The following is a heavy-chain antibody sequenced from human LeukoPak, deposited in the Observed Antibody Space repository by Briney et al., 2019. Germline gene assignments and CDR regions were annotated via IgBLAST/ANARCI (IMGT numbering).Heavy chain of an antibody. CDR3: ARQAMVYAIRSAWFDP. Sequence: GGSLRLSCAASGFAFSSYGMHWVRQAPGKGLEWVAFIRYDGSNKYYADSVKGRFTISRDNSKNTLYLQMNSLRAEDTAVYYCARQAMVYAIRSAWFDPWGQGTLVTVSS. CDR1: GFAFSSYG. CDR2: IRYDGSNK. V-gene: IGHV3-30*02. J-gene: IGHJ5*02. D-gene: IGHD2-8*01.